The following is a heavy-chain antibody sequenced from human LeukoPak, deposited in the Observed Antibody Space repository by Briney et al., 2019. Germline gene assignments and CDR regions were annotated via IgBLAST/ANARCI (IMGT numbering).Heavy chain of an antibody. Sequence: KPGESLKISCKGSGYSFTSYWIGWVRQMPGKGLEWMGIIYPGDSDTRYSPSFQGQVTISADKSISTAYLQWSSLKASDTAMYYCARRQVGYQLLLFVDPHYAFDIWGQGTMVTVSS. CDR1: GYSFTSYW. V-gene: IGHV5-51*01. J-gene: IGHJ3*02. CDR3: ARRQVGYQLLLFVDPHYAFDI. CDR2: IYPGDSDT. D-gene: IGHD2-2*01.